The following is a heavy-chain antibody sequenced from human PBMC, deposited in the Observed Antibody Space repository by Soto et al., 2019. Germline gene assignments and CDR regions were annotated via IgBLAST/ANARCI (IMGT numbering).Heavy chain of an antibody. D-gene: IGHD2-15*01. J-gene: IGHJ4*02. Sequence: SETLSLTCAVYGGSFSGYYWSWIRQPPGKGLEWIGEINHSGSTNYNPSLKSRVTISVDTSKNQFSLKLSSVTAADTAVYYCARGFRSTSFNCSGGSCYSVFDYWGQGTLVTVSS. CDR3: ARGFRSTSFNCSGGSCYSVFDY. CDR2: INHSGST. CDR1: GGSFSGYY. V-gene: IGHV4-34*01.